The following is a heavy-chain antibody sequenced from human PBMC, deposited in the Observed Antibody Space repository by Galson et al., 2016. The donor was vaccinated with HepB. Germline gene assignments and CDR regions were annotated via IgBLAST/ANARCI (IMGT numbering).Heavy chain of an antibody. D-gene: IGHD5-24*01. J-gene: IGHJ4*02. CDR2: IYSGGGT. CDR1: GFTVGNNY. CDR3: VKVAMGEPADY. Sequence: SLRLSCAASGFTVGNNYLSWVRQAPGKGLEWVSLIYSGGGTYYADSVKGRFTISRDSSQNTLYLQMNSLRVEDTAVYFCVKVAMGEPADYWGQGTLVTVSS. V-gene: IGHV3-53*01.